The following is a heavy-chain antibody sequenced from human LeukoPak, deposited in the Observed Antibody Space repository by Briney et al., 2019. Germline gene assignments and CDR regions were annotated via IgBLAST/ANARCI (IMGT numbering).Heavy chain of an antibody. CDR3: ARALDSSGWNGRDY. V-gene: IGHV3-30-3*01. J-gene: IGHJ4*02. Sequence: GSLRLSCAASGFSFNSYAMHWARQAPGKGLEWVAVISYDGSNKDYADSVKGRFTISRDKSKNTLYLQMNSLRPEDTAVYYCARALDSSGWNGRDYWGQGTLVTVSS. CDR2: ISYDGSNK. D-gene: IGHD6-19*01. CDR1: GFSFNSYA.